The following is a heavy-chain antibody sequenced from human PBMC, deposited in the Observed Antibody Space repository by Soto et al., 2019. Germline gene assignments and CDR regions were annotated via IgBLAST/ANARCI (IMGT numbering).Heavy chain of an antibody. J-gene: IGHJ5*02. D-gene: IGHD3-3*01. CDR2: IKSKTDGGTT. V-gene: IGHV3-15*07. Sequence: GGSLRLSCAASGFTFSNAWMNWVRQAPGKGLEWVGRIKSKTDGGTTDYAAPVKGRFTISRDDSKNTLYLQMNSLKTEDTAVYYCSMQSDDFWGRWFDPWGQGTLVTVSS. CDR1: GFTFSNAW. CDR3: SMQSDDFWGRWFDP.